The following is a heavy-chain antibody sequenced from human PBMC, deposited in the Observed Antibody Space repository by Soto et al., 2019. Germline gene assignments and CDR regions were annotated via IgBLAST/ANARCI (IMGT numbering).Heavy chain of an antibody. V-gene: IGHV3-9*01. D-gene: IGHD1-7*01. CDR2: ISWNSGSI. Sequence: GGSLRLSCAASGFTFDDYAMHWVRQAPGKGLEWVSGISWNSGSIGYADSVKGRFTISRDNAKNSLYLQMNSLRAEDTALYYCAKDGGNWNYDVGYYYMDVWGKGTTVTVSS. CDR1: GFTFDDYA. J-gene: IGHJ6*03. CDR3: AKDGGNWNYDVGYYYMDV.